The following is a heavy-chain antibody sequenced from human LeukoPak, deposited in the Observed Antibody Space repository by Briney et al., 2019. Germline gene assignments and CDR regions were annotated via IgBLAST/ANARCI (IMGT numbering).Heavy chain of an antibody. V-gene: IGHV3-21*01. Sequence: KSGGSLRLSCAASGFPFSGYSMNWVRQPPGKGLEWVSSISASGSHIYYADSVKGRFSISRDSARNSVYVQMSSLRAEDTAVYYCARGPQFCSGGSCFGYYFDYWGQGALVTVSS. D-gene: IGHD2-15*01. CDR2: ISASGSHI. J-gene: IGHJ4*02. CDR1: GFPFSGYS. CDR3: ARGPQFCSGGSCFGYYFDY.